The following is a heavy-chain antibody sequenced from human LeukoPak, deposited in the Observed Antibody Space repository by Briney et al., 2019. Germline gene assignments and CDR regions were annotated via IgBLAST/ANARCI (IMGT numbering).Heavy chain of an antibody. CDR1: GFTFSDYA. J-gene: IGHJ4*02. CDR3: AKRGGAYCSSTSCFIDY. Sequence: GGSLRLSCAASGFTFSDYAMSWVRQAPGKGLEWVSVITGSGDTTYYADSVKDRFTISRDNSKNTLYLQMNRLRVEDTAVYYCAKRGGAYCSSTSCFIDYWGQGTLVTVSS. V-gene: IGHV3-23*01. D-gene: IGHD2-2*01. CDR2: ITGSGDTT.